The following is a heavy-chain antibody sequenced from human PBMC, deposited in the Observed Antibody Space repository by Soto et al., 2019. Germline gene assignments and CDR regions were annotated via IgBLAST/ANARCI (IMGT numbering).Heavy chain of an antibody. V-gene: IGHV4-59*01. D-gene: IGHD6-13*01. CDR1: GGSISSYY. Sequence: QVQLQESGPGLVKPSETLSLTCTVSGGSISSYYWSWIRQPPGKGLEWIGYIYYSGSTNYNPSLKSRVTSSVDTSKNQCSLKLSSVTAADTAVYYCARGPNIAAADVTWGAFDIWGQGTMVTVSS. J-gene: IGHJ3*02. CDR2: IYYSGST. CDR3: ARGPNIAAADVTWGAFDI.